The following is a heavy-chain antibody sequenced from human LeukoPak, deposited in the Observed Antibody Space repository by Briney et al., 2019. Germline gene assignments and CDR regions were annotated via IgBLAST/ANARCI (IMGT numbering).Heavy chain of an antibody. CDR2: IKQDGSEK. Sequence: PGGSLRLFCVASGITFSTYWMSWVRQAPGKGLEWVANIKQDGSEKYYVDSVKGRFTISRDNAKNSLYLQMNSLRAEDTAVYYCASGGGPLDYWGQGTLVTVSS. J-gene: IGHJ4*02. D-gene: IGHD4-23*01. CDR3: ASGGGPLDY. V-gene: IGHV3-7*03. CDR1: GITFSTYW.